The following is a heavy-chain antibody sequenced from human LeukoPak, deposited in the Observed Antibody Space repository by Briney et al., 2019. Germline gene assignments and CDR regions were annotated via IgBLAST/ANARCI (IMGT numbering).Heavy chain of an antibody. CDR3: AKGFSRGWSIDY. Sequence: GGSLRLSCAASGIPFSNYAIGWVRHAPGKGVEWGSAISGSGGSTYSADSVKGRFTIPRDNSKNTVYLQMNSLRAEATAVYYGAKGFSRGWSIDYWGQGTLVTVSS. J-gene: IGHJ4*02. D-gene: IGHD6-19*01. V-gene: IGHV3-23*01. CDR2: ISGSGGST. CDR1: GIPFSNYA.